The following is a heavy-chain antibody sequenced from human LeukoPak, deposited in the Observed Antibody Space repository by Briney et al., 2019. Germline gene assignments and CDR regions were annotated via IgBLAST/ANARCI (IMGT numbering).Heavy chain of an antibody. CDR1: GFTFSSYD. CDR2: ISSSGSST. Sequence: GGSLRLSCAASGFTFSSYDMNWVRQAPGKGLEWVAYISSSGSSTYYADSVKDRFTISRDNAKNSLYLQMNNLRAEDTAVYYCARGSWDDWGQGTLVTVSS. J-gene: IGHJ4*02. CDR3: ARGSWDD. V-gene: IGHV3-48*03.